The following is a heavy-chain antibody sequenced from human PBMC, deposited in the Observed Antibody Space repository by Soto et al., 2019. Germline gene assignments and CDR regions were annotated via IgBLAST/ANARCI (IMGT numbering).Heavy chain of an antibody. CDR3: AREGIQLWSNTFDI. CDR2: ISYDGSTQ. CDR1: GFTISPTA. D-gene: IGHD5-18*01. V-gene: IGHV3-30*04. Sequence: QVQLVESGGGVVQPGGSLRLSCTASGFTISPTAMHWVRQAPGKGLEWVAVISYDGSTQYYTNFVKGRVTISRDNSKNTLYLQMNSLRPEDTAVYYCAREGIQLWSNTFDIWGRGTVVTVSS. J-gene: IGHJ3*02.